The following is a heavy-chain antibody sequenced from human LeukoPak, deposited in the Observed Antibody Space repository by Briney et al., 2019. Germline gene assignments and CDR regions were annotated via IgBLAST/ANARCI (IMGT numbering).Heavy chain of an antibody. CDR1: CYTFTSYG. J-gene: IGHJ6*02. CDR2: ISGYNGNT. V-gene: IGHV1-18*01. D-gene: IGHD5-18*01. Sequence: ASVKVSCKASCYTFTSYGISWVRQAPGQGLEWMGWISGYNGNTKYAHKVQGRVTMTTDTSTGTAYMELRSLRSDDTDVYYCARAYSYGSDYYYGMDVWGQGTTVTVSS. CDR3: ARAYSYGSDYYYGMDV.